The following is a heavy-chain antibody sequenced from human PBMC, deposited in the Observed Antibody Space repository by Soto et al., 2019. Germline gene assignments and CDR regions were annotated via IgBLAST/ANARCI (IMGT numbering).Heavy chain of an antibody. CDR1: GFTFSSYS. Sequence: EVQLVESGGGLVQPGGSLRLSCAASGFTFSSYSMNWVRQAPGKGLEWVSYISSSSSTIYYADSVKGRFTISRDNAKNSLYLQMNSLRDEDTAVYYCSRDLSRNWRSGYYNYYYYGMDVWGQGTTVTVSS. V-gene: IGHV3-48*02. CDR3: SRDLSRNWRSGYYNYYYYGMDV. CDR2: ISSSSSTI. D-gene: IGHD3-3*01. J-gene: IGHJ6*02.